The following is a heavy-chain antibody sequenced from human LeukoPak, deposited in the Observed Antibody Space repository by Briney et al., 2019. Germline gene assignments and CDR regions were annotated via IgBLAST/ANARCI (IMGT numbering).Heavy chain of an antibody. V-gene: IGHV3-23*01. CDR1: GFTFSSYA. CDR2: ISGSGGST. CDR3: VGGDILTGYLDY. Sequence: PGGSLRLSCAASGFTFSSYAMSWVRQAPGKGLEWVSAISGSGGSTYYADSVKGRFTISRDNSKNTLYLQMNSLRAEDAAVYYCVGGDILTGYLDYWGQGTLVTVSS. J-gene: IGHJ4*02. D-gene: IGHD3-9*01.